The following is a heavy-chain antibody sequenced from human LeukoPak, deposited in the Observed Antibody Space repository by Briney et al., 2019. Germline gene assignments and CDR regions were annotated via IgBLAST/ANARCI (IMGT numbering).Heavy chain of an antibody. V-gene: IGHV3-43*02. CDR1: GFTFSSYA. CDR3: AKDYCIAAAAMCYYYGMDV. Sequence: PGGSLRLSCAASGFTFSSYAMSWVRQAPGKGLEWVSLISGDGGSTYYADSVKGRFTISRDNSKNSLYLQMNSLRTEDTALYYCAKDYCIAAAAMCYYYGMDVWGQGTTVTVSS. J-gene: IGHJ6*02. D-gene: IGHD6-13*01. CDR2: ISGDGGST.